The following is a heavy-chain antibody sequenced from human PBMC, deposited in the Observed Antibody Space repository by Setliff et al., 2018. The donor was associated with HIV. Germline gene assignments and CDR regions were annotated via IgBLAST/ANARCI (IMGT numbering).Heavy chain of an antibody. Sequence: SETLSLTCTVSGGSISSGIYYWTWIRQPAGKGLEWIGHIYTSGSANYNPSLKSRVTVSVDTSKNQFSLKLSSVTAADTAVYYCARKHLFNVFDYWGQGTLVTVSS. V-gene: IGHV4-61*09. CDR1: GGSISSGIYY. J-gene: IGHJ4*02. CDR3: ARKHLFNVFDY. CDR2: IYTSGSA.